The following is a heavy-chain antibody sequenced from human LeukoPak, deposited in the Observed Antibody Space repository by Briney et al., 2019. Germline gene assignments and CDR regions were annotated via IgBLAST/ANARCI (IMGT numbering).Heavy chain of an antibody. CDR3: ARTPEERYYYYYYMDV. CDR2: IKQDGSEK. D-gene: IGHD1-1*01. V-gene: IGHV3-7*01. CDR1: GFTFSSYW. J-gene: IGHJ6*03. Sequence: GGSLRLSCAAPGFTFSSYWMSWVRQAPGKGLEWVANIKQDGSEKYYVDSVKGRFTISRDNAKNSLYLQMNSLRAEDTAVYYCARTPEERYYYYYYMDVWGKGTTVTVSS.